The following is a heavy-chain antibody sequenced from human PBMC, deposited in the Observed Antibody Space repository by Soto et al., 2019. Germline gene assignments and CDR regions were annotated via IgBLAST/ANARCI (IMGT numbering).Heavy chain of an antibody. V-gene: IGHV1-69*01. CDR2: IIPIFGTA. CDR3: ARDEIVVVTATPDYYYYYGMDV. Sequence: QVQLVQSGAEVKKPGSSVKVSCKASGGTFSSYAISWVRQAPGQGLEWMGGIIPIFGTANYAQKFQGRVTITADESTSTAYMELSSLTSEDTAVYYCARDEIVVVTATPDYYYYYGMDVWGQGTTVTVSS. J-gene: IGHJ6*02. CDR1: GGTFSSYA. D-gene: IGHD2-21*02.